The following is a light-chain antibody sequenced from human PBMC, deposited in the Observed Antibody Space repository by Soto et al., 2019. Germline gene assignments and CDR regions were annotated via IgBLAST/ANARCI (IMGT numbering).Light chain of an antibody. J-gene: IGLJ2*01. CDR1: SSDVGSYNL. CDR3: CSYAGSSTVV. Sequence: QSALTQPASVSGSPGQSITISCTGTSSDVGSYNLVSWYQQHPGKAPKLMIYEGSKRPSGVSNLFSGSKSGNTASLTISGLQAEDVADYYCCSYAGSSTVVFGGGTKLTVL. V-gene: IGLV2-23*01. CDR2: EGS.